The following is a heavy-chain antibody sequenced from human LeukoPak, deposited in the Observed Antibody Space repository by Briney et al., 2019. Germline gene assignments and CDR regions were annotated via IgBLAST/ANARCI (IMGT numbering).Heavy chain of an antibody. J-gene: IGHJ3*02. CDR2: ISASGGST. CDR3: VREGPRGLAFDI. CDR1: GFTFRSHD. V-gene: IGHV3-23*01. Sequence: PGGSLRLSCAASGFTFRSHDMSWVRQAPGKGLEWVSGISASGGSTFYADSVKGRFTISRDNSKNTLYLQMNGLRVEDTAVYYCVREGPRGLAFDIWGQGIMVTVSS.